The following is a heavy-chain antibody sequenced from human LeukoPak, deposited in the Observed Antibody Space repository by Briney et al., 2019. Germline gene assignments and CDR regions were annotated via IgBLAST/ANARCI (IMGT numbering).Heavy chain of an antibody. Sequence: KAGGSLRLSCAASGFTFSSYSMNWVRQAPGKGLEWVSSISSRSYIYYADSVKGRFTISRDNAKNSLYLQMNSLRAEDTAVYYCARAVVPAAGTYDYWGQGTLVTVSS. J-gene: IGHJ4*02. V-gene: IGHV3-21*01. D-gene: IGHD2-2*01. CDR1: GFTFSSYS. CDR2: ISSRSYI. CDR3: ARAVVPAAGTYDY.